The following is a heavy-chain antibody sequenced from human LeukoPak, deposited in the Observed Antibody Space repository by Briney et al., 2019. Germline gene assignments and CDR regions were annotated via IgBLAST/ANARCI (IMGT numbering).Heavy chain of an antibody. CDR1: GFTFSNYW. CDR2: VTDDGSST. Sequence: GGSLRLSCVASGFTFSNYWMQWARQAPGEGLVWVSRVTDDGSSTAYADSVKGRSTISRDNARNTLSLQMSSLRVEDTAVYYCVRGGWHFDLWGRGTLVTVSS. V-gene: IGHV3-74*01. CDR3: VRGGWHFDL. J-gene: IGHJ2*01.